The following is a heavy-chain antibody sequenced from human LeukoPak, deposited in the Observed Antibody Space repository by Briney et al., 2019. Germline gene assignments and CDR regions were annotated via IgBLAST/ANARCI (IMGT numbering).Heavy chain of an antibody. CDR1: GDSITSGGYY. CDR3: ATDTSGYNWFDP. D-gene: IGHD3-3*01. Sequence: SETLSLTCTVSGDSITSGGYYWTWIRQPAGKGLEWIGRIYSSGSSNYNPSLKSRVTMSVDTSKNQFSLKLTSVTAADTAVYYCATDTSGYNWFDPWGQGTLVTVSS. V-gene: IGHV4-61*02. J-gene: IGHJ5*02. CDR2: IYSSGSS.